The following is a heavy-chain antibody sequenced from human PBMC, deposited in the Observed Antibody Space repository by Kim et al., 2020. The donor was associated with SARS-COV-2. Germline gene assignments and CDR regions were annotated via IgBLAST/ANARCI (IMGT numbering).Heavy chain of an antibody. CDR3: AIYFGSGSYPGNYFDY. CDR2: IYPGDSHT. CDR1: GYSFAAYW. V-gene: IGHV5-51*01. Sequence: GGSLKISCEGSGYSFAAYWIGWVRQMPGKGLEWMGIIYPGDSHTTYSPSFQGQISISADKSVSTAYLQWSSLKASDTAIYYCAIYFGSGSYPGNYFDYWGQGTLVTVSS. D-gene: IGHD3-10*01. J-gene: IGHJ4*02.